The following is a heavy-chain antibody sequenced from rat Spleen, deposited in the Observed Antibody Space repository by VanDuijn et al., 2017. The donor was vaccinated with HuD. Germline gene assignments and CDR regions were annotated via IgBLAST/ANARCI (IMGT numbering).Heavy chain of an antibody. CDR2: INTGSGGT. J-gene: IGHJ4*01. CDR1: GYTFTSYY. Sequence: QIQLQQSGAELAKPGSSVKISCKASGYTFTSYYISWIKQTTGQGLEYIGYINTGSGGTNYNEKFKGKATLTVDKSSSTAFMQISSLTPDDSAVYYCARWGMVVMDVWGQGASVTVSS. V-gene: IGHV1-43*01. CDR3: ARWGMVVMDV. D-gene: IGHD1-12*02.